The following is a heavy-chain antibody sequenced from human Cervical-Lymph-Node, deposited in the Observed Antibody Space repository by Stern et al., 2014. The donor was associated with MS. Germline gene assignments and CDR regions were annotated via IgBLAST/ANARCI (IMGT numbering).Heavy chain of an antibody. CDR2: IFPGGSDI. Sequence: EVQLVESGPEVKRPGESLKISCQASGYTFTSHWIGGVRQMPGKGLEWIAIIFPGGSDIRYSPSFQGQVPISADKSSSTAYLQWNNLKASDTAIYYCARQRYFDYWGQGTLVTVSS. V-gene: IGHV5-51*01. CDR3: ARQRYFDY. J-gene: IGHJ4*02. CDR1: GYTFTSHW.